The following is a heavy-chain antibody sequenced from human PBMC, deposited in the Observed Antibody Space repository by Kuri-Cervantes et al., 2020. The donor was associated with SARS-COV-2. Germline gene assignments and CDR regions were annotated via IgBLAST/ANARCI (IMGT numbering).Heavy chain of an antibody. V-gene: IGHV4-31*01. CDR1: GGSISSGGYY. CDR2: IYYSGST. J-gene: IGHJ5*02. Sequence: LRLSCTVSGGSISSGGYYWSWIRQHPGKGLEWIGYIYYSGSTYYNPSLKSLVTISVDTSKNQFSLKLSSVTAADTAVYYCARNPLADITIFGVVTGNNWFDPWGQGTLVTVSS. CDR3: ARNPLADITIFGVVTGNNWFDP. D-gene: IGHD3-3*01.